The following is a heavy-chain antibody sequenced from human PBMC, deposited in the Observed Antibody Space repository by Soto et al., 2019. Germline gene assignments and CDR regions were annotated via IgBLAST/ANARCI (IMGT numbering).Heavy chain of an antibody. CDR2: IYYSGSS. D-gene: IGHD3-10*01. V-gene: IGHV4-61*01. J-gene: IGHJ4*02. CDR1: VGSVSSGSYY. Sequence: SETLSLTCTVSVGSVSSGSYYWSWIRQPPGKGLEYIGYIYYSGSSNYNPSLKSRVTISADTSKNQFSLKLSSVTAADTAVYNCARESRYYGSGSYYSDYWGQGTLVTVSS. CDR3: ARESRYYGSGSYYSDY.